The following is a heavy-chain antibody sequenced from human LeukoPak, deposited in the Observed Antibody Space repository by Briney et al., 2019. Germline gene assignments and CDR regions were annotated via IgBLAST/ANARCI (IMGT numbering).Heavy chain of an antibody. CDR3: ARCKRDSSSKPRYYYYYMDV. CDR2: INHSGST. J-gene: IGHJ6*03. Sequence: SETLSLTCAVYGGSFSGYYWSWIRQPPGKGLEWIGEINHSGSTNYNPSLKSRVTISVDTSKNQFSLKLSSVTAADTAVYYCARCKRDSSSKPRYYYYYMDVWGKGTTVTVSS. D-gene: IGHD6-6*01. CDR1: GGSFSGYY. V-gene: IGHV4-34*01.